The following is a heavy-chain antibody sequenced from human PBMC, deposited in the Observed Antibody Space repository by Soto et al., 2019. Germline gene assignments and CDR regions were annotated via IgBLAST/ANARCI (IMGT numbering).Heavy chain of an antibody. D-gene: IGHD3-16*01. Sequence: PGGSLRLSCAASGLSVSSYSMTWVRQAPGKGLEYVSGISVGGDRKFYADSVKGRFTVSRDNSKNILYLQMDSLRVDDTAIYYCSRWDGYGDYWGQGTLVTVSS. CDR2: ISVGGDRK. J-gene: IGHJ4*02. V-gene: IGHV3-23*01. CDR1: GLSVSSYS. CDR3: SRWDGYGDY.